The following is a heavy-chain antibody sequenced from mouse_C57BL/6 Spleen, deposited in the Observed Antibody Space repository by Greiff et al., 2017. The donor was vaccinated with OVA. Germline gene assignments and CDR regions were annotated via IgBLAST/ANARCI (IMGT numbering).Heavy chain of an antibody. V-gene: IGHV1-19*01. CDR3: ARRGDSSGSAWFAY. J-gene: IGHJ3*01. Sequence: EVQLQQSGPVLVKPGASVKMSCKASGYTFTDYYMNWVKQSHGKSLEWIGVINPYNGGTSYNQKFKGKATLTVDKSSSTAYMELNSLTSEDSAVYYCARRGDSSGSAWFAYWGQGTLVTVSA. CDR1: GYTFTDYY. D-gene: IGHD3-2*02. CDR2: INPYNGGT.